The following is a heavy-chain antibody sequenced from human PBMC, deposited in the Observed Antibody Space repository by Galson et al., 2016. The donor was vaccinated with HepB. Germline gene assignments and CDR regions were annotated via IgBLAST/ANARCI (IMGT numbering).Heavy chain of an antibody. CDR3: ARARHSAPYSGGWYFLDS. D-gene: IGHD6-19*01. CDR1: GGSISSYY. J-gene: IGHJ5*01. CDR2: MSDSGST. Sequence: LSLTCTVSGGSISSYYWSWIRQSPGKGLEWLGYMSDSGSTTLNPSLRSRLTISLYTSKTQFSLELTSVTAADTAVYYCARARHSAPYSGGWYFLDSWGQGTLVTVSS. V-gene: IGHV4-59*01.